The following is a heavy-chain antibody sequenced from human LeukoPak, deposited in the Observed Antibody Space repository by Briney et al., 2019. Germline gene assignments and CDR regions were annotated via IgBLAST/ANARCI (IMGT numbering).Heavy chain of an antibody. CDR1: GFTFDDYG. D-gene: IGHD3-9*01. CDR2: INWNGGST. CDR3: ARVGSYHDILTGQNWFDP. Sequence: SGGSLRLSCAASGFTFDDYGMSWVRQAPGKGLEWVSGINWNGGSTGYADSLKGRFTISRDNAKNSLYLQMNSLRTEDTAVYYCARVGSYHDILTGQNWFDPWGQGTLVTVSS. V-gene: IGHV3-20*04. J-gene: IGHJ5*02.